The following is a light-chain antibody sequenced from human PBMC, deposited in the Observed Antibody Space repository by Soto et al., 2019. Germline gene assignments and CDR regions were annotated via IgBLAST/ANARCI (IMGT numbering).Light chain of an antibody. CDR2: GAS. V-gene: IGKV3D-15*01. Sequence: ETVMTQSPATLSVSPGERATLSCRASQSVSNYLVWYQQKPGQAPSLLIYGASTRATGIPARFSGSGSGTEFTLTISSLQSEDFAVYYCQQYNNWPRTFGQGTKVEIK. CDR3: QQYNNWPRT. CDR1: QSVSNY. J-gene: IGKJ1*01.